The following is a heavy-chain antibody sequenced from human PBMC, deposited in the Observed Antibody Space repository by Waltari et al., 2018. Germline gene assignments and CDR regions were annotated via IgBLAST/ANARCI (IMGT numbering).Heavy chain of an antibody. CDR1: GGSLRSCGSP. CDR2: IYHSGST. V-gene: IGHV4-30-2*01. Sequence: QLQLQESGSGLEKPSQTLSLTCALSGGSLRSCGSPWRSIRHPQGKGLEWFGYIYHSGSTYYNPSLKSRVTISVDRSKNQFSLKLSSVTAADTAVYYCARAAFGVVNNWFDPWGQGTLVTVSS. CDR3: ARAAFGVVNNWFDP. D-gene: IGHD3-3*01. J-gene: IGHJ5*02.